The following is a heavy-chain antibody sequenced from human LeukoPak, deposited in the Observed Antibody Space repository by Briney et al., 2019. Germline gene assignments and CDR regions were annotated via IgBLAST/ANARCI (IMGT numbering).Heavy chain of an antibody. Sequence: SETLSLTCAVYGGSFSGYYWSWIRQPPGKGLEWIGEINHSGSTNYNPSLKSRVTISVDTSKNQFSLKLSSVTAADAAVYYCARGRSAAAGTFEFDPWGQGTLVTVSS. CDR2: INHSGST. CDR3: ARGRSAAAGTFEFDP. J-gene: IGHJ5*02. D-gene: IGHD6-13*01. CDR1: GGSFSGYY. V-gene: IGHV4-34*01.